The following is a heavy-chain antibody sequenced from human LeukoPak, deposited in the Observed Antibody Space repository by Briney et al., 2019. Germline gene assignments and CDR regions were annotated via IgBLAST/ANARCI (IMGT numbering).Heavy chain of an antibody. V-gene: IGHV4-39*01. CDR3: AGGYAYYFDY. CDR1: GGSISSSSYY. Sequence: SETLSLTCTVSGGSISSSSYYWGWIRQPPGKGLEWIGSIYYRGSTYYNPSLKSRVTISVDTSKNQFSLKLSSVTAADTAVYYCAGGYAYYFDYWGQGTLVTVSS. CDR2: IYYRGST. J-gene: IGHJ4*02. D-gene: IGHD1-1*01.